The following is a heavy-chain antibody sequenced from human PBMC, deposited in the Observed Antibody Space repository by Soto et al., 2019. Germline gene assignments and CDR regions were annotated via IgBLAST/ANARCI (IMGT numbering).Heavy chain of an antibody. J-gene: IGHJ1*01. D-gene: IGHD4-17*01. V-gene: IGHV1-18*04. CDR3: AMDYGDSAEYFKH. CDR2: ISPLKGRT. CDR1: GYTFTSYG. Sequence: QVPLVQSGPELKRPGASMKVSCQASGYTFTSYGISCVRKAPGQGLVWMAWISPLKGRTQYSQKAQGRVTLSTETPSNTAYLEMTTLRVDETVVYYLAMDYGDSAEYFKHWGQGTLFTVS.